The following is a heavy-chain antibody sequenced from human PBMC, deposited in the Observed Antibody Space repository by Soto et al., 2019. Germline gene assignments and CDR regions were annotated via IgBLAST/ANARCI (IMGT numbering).Heavy chain of an antibody. CDR2: VSISGGTT. Sequence: GGSLRLSCAGSGFTFSNYAMSWVRQAPGKGLEWVSTVSISGGTTFYADSVKGRFTISRDNSKNTLYVQMNSLRAEDTALYYCAKGYGMDVWGQGTTVTVSS. V-gene: IGHV3-23*01. J-gene: IGHJ6*02. CDR1: GFTFSNYA. CDR3: AKGYGMDV.